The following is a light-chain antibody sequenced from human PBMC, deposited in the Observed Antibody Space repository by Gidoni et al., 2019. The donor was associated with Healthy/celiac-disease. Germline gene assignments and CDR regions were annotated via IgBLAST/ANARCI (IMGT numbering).Light chain of an antibody. Sequence: DIVMTQSPDSLAASLGERATINCKSSQSVLYSSNNKNYLAWYQQRPGQPPKLLIYWAFTRESGVPDRFSGSGSGTDFTLTISSLQAEDVAVYYCQQYYSTLYTFGQGTKLEIK. J-gene: IGKJ2*01. V-gene: IGKV4-1*01. CDR2: WAF. CDR1: QSVLYSSNNKNY. CDR3: QQYYSTLYT.